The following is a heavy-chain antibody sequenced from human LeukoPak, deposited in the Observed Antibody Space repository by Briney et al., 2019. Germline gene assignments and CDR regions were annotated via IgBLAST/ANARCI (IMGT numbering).Heavy chain of an antibody. CDR2: IRSKAYGGTT. Sequence: PGGSLRLSCAASGFTFSSYAMSWVRQAPGKGLEWVGFIRSKAYGGTTEYAASVKGRFTISRDDSKSIAYLRMNSLKTEDTAVYYCTSRDGYTSYYFDYWGQGTLVTVSS. J-gene: IGHJ4*02. CDR1: GFTFSSYA. D-gene: IGHD5-24*01. CDR3: TSRDGYTSYYFDY. V-gene: IGHV3-49*04.